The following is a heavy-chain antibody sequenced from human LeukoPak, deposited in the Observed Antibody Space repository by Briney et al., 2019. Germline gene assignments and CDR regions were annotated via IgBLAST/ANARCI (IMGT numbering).Heavy chain of an antibody. D-gene: IGHD3-22*01. CDR2: INHSGST. Sequence: PSETLSLTCAVYGGSFSGYYWSWIRQPPGKGLEWIGEINHSGSTNYIPSLKSRVIISVDTSKNQFSLKLSSVTAADTAVYYCARGNLYYFDSSGYYFKFDYWGQGTLVTVSS. CDR3: ARGNLYYFDSSGYYFKFDY. J-gene: IGHJ4*02. CDR1: GGSFSGYY. V-gene: IGHV4-34*01.